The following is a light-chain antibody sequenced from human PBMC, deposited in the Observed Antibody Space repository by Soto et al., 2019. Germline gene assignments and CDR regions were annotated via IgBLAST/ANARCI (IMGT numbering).Light chain of an antibody. CDR3: QQYGSSEII. V-gene: IGKV3-20*01. J-gene: IGKJ5*01. CDR2: DIS. Sequence: EIVLTQSPGTLSLSPGERATLSCRASQSVSSSYLAWYQQKPGQAPRRLIYDISSRATGIPDRFSGSVSGTDFTLTITRLEPEDFAVFYCQQYGSSEIIFGQGTRLEI. CDR1: QSVSSSY.